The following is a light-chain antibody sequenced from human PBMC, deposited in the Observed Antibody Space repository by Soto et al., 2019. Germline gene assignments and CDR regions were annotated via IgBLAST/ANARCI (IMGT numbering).Light chain of an antibody. CDR2: KAS. CDR3: QQYEAYPLT. Sequence: DIQLTQSPSTLSASVGDRATITCRASQSISSWLAWYQQKPGKAPKLLVYKASSLESGVPSRFSGSGSGTEFTLTISTLQPDDFATYYCQQYEAYPLTFGGGTKVES. V-gene: IGKV1-5*03. J-gene: IGKJ4*01. CDR1: QSISSW.